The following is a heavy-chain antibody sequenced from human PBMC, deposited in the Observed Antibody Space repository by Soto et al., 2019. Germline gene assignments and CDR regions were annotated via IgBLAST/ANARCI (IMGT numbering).Heavy chain of an antibody. Sequence: NPSETLSLTCAVYGGSFSAYYWSWIRQPPGEGLEWIGEVFHGGRTNYSPSLKSRVTISVDTSKNQFSLTLSSVTAADTAVYYCARPHYESNTFYHYFDYWLQGTLVTVSS. D-gene: IGHD3-22*01. CDR2: VFHGGRT. CDR3: ARPHYESNTFYHYFDY. CDR1: GGSFSAYY. V-gene: IGHV4-34*12. J-gene: IGHJ4*02.